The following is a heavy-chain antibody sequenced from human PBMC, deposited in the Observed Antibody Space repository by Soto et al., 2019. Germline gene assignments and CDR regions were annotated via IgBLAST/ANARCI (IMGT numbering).Heavy chain of an antibody. Sequence: ASVKVSRKASRDTLSTYTINWVRQAPGQGLEWMGGIIPIFGGTNYTQKFQGWVSMTRDTSISTAYMELSSLRSDDTAVYYCARGPPILLWSGESPTIYGMDVWGQGTTVTVSS. CDR3: ARGPPILLWSGESPTIYGMDV. CDR2: IIPIFGGT. D-gene: IGHD3-10*01. J-gene: IGHJ6*02. V-gene: IGHV1-2*04. CDR1: RDTLSTYT.